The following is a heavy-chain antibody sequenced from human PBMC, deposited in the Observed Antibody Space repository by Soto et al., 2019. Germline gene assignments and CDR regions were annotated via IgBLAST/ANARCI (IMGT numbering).Heavy chain of an antibody. J-gene: IGHJ3*02. CDR2: INPSGGST. D-gene: IGHD1-26*01. CDR1: GYTFTSYY. CDR3: AAVEATYDAFDI. V-gene: IGHV1-46*01. Sequence: ASVKVSCKASGYTFTSYYMHWVRQAPGQGLEWMGIINPSGGSTSYAQKFQGRVTMTRDTSTSTVYMELSSLRSEDTAVYYCAAVEATYDAFDIWGQGTMVTVSS.